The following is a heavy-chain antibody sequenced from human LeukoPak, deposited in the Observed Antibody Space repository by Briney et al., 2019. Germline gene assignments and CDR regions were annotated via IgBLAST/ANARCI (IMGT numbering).Heavy chain of an antibody. J-gene: IGHJ4*02. Sequence: SETLSLTCAVYGGSFSGYYWSWIRQPPGKGLEWIGEINHSGSTNYNPSLKSRVTISVDTSKNQFSLKLSSVTVADTAVYYCASGRFGETTKPYYFDYWGQGTLVTVSS. CDR2: INHSGST. D-gene: IGHD3-10*01. CDR3: ASGRFGETTKPYYFDY. V-gene: IGHV4-34*01. CDR1: GGSFSGYY.